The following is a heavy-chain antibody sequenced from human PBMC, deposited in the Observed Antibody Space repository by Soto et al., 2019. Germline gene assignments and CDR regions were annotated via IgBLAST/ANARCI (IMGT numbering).Heavy chain of an antibody. Sequence: PGGSLRLSCAASGFTFSSYAMSWVRQAPGKGLEWVSAISGSGGSTYYADSVKGRFTISRDNSKNTLYLQMNSLRAEDTAVYYCAKGEYYDILTGYSDYWGQGTLVTVSS. J-gene: IGHJ4*02. CDR1: GFTFSSYA. V-gene: IGHV3-23*01. CDR2: ISGSGGST. CDR3: AKGEYYDILTGYSDY. D-gene: IGHD3-9*01.